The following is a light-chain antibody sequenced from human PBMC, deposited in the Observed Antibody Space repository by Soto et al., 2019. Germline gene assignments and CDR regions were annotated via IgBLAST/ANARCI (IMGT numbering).Light chain of an antibody. V-gene: IGLV2-14*03. Sequence: QSVLTQTASVSGSPGQSITISCTGTSSDVGGSNFVSWYQQHPGKAPKLIIHEVTNRPSGVSGRFSGSKSGNTAFLTISGLQAEDEAVYYCCSHSSSITWMFGGGTKLTVL. CDR1: SSDVGGSNF. CDR2: EVT. CDR3: CSHSSSITWM. J-gene: IGLJ3*02.